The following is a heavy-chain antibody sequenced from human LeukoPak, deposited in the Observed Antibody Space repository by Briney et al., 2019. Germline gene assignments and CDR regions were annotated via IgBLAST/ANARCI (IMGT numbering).Heavy chain of an antibody. Sequence: SETLSLTCTVSGGSVSSSSYDWGWIRQPPGKGLEWIGSISYSGTNYNNPSLKSRVSISIDTSKNQLSVKLTSVTAADTAMYYCASLVTLRSWGQGTLVTVSS. V-gene: IGHV4-39*01. CDR3: ASLVTLRS. D-gene: IGHD2-21*02. J-gene: IGHJ5*02. CDR2: ISYSGTN. CDR1: GGSVSSSSYD.